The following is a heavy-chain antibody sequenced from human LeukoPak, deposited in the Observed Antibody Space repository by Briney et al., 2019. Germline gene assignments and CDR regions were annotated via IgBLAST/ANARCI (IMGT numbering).Heavy chain of an antibody. V-gene: IGHV4-39*01. CDR3: AVMSSRFEYYFDY. J-gene: IGHJ4*02. CDR1: GGSISSSSFS. D-gene: IGHD5/OR15-5a*01. Sequence: PSETLSLTCTVSGGSISSSSFSWVWIRQPPGKGLQWIGNIHYSGSSYYNPSLKSRVTISVDTSRNIFSLKMHSVTAADTAVYYCAVMSSRFEYYFDYWGQGTLVPVSS. CDR2: IHYSGSS.